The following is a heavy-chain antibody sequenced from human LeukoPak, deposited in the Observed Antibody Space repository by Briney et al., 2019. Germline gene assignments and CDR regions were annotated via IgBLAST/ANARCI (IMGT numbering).Heavy chain of an antibody. CDR1: GGSISSYY. D-gene: IGHD3-16*01. V-gene: IGHV4-59*01. J-gene: IGHJ6*02. CDR3: ATSTYRLGEYYYYGMDV. Sequence: SETLSLTCTVSGGSISSYYWSWIRQPPGKGLEWIGYICYSGSTNYNPSLKSRVTISVDTSKNQFSLKLSSVTAADTAVYYCATSTYRLGEYYYYGMDVWGQGTTVTVSS. CDR2: ICYSGST.